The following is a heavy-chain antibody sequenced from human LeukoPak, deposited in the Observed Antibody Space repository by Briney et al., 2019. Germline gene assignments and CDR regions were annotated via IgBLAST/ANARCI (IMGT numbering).Heavy chain of an antibody. V-gene: IGHV3-23*01. CDR3: AKGPLYSGSYYEGNYYFDY. Sequence: PGGSLRLSCAASGFTFSSYVMSWVRQAPGKGLEWVSAIRDGGGSTYYADSVKGRFTISRDNSKNTLYLQMNSLRAEDTAVYYCAKGPLYSGSYYEGNYYFDYWGQGTLVTVSS. CDR2: IRDGGGST. CDR1: GFTFSSYV. J-gene: IGHJ4*02. D-gene: IGHD1-26*01.